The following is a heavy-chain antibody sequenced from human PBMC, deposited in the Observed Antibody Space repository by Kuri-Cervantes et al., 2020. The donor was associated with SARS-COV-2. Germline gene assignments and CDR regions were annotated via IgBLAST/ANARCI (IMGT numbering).Heavy chain of an antibody. CDR2: FIPGSSYT. V-gene: IGHV1-46*01. J-gene: IGHJ4*02. Sequence: ASVKVSCKASGHTLTNYYFYWVRQAPGQGLEWVATFIPGSSYTHYAPRFQGRVTVTRDTSTGTVHMELSSLRSEDTAVYYCARDQYGSGGMGNYWGQGTLVTVSS. D-gene: IGHD3-10*01. CDR1: GHTLTNYY. CDR3: ARDQYGSGGMGNY.